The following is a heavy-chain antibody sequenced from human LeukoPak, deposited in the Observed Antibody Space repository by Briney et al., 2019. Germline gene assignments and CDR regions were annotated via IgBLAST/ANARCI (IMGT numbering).Heavy chain of an antibody. CDR3: ARARSGWSFDY. Sequence: PSETLSLTCTVSGASISSYFWNWIRQPPGKGLEWIGSMYYSGSTNYNPSLKSRVTISADTSKDQFSLRLTSLTAADTAVYYCARARSGWSFDYWGQGTLVTVSS. J-gene: IGHJ4*02. D-gene: IGHD6-19*01. CDR1: GASISSYF. V-gene: IGHV4-59*13. CDR2: MYYSGST.